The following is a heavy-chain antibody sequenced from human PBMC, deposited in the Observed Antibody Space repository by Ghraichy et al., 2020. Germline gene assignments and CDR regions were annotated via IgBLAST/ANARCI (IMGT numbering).Heavy chain of an antibody. CDR1: GGSISSYY. CDR2: IYYSGST. J-gene: IGHJ4*02. V-gene: IGHV4-59*01. Sequence: TLSLTCTVSGGSISSYYWSWIRQPPGKGLEWIGYIYYSGSTNYNPSLKSRVTISVDTSKNQFSLKLSSVTAADTAVYYCARWNPGSYGYYFDYWGQGTLVTVSS. CDR3: ARWNPGSYGYYFDY. D-gene: IGHD3-10*01.